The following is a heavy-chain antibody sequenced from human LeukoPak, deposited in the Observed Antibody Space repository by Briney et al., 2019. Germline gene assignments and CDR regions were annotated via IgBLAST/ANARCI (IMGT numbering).Heavy chain of an antibody. CDR3: ARGRGTVTTSHVPSYYYYYYGMDV. Sequence: SETLSLTCTVSGGSISSTTYYWGWIRQPPGKGLEWIGTIYYSGTTYYNPSLKSRVTISVDTSKNQFSLKLSSVTAADTAVYYCARGRGTVTTSHVPSYYYYYYGMDVWGQGTTVTVSS. D-gene: IGHD4-17*01. CDR2: IYYSGTT. J-gene: IGHJ6*02. V-gene: IGHV4-39*01. CDR1: GGSISSTTYY.